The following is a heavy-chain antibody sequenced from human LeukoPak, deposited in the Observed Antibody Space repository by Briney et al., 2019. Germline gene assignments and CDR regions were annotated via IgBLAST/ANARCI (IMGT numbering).Heavy chain of an antibody. CDR3: ARDLGFYGMDV. Sequence: PGGSLRLTCAASGFTFSNAWMTWVRQASGKGLEWLGHIKAQTDGGTADYAAPVKGIFTISRDDSRDTLYLQMNTLNSEDTAVYFCARDLGFYGMDVWGQGTTVTVSS. V-gene: IGHV3-15*01. J-gene: IGHJ6*02. D-gene: IGHD7-27*01. CDR1: GFTFSNAW. CDR2: IKAQTDGGTA.